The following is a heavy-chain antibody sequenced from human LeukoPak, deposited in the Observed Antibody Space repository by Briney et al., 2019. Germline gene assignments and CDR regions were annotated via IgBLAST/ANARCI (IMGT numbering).Heavy chain of an antibody. V-gene: IGHV3-30*03. D-gene: IGHD3-22*01. CDR2: ISYDGSNK. CDR3: ARVDWMIGAFDI. CDR1: GFTFSSYG. J-gene: IGHJ3*02. Sequence: GGSLRLSCAASGFTFSSYGMHWVRQAPGKGLEWVAVISYDGSNKYYADSVKGRFTISRDNSKNTLYLQMNSLRAEDTAVYYCARVDWMIGAFDIRGQGTMVTVSS.